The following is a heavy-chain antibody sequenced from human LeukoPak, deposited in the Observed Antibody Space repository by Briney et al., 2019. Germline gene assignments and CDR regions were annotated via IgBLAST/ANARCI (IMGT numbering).Heavy chain of an antibody. Sequence: GGSLRLSCAASGFTFSSYSMNWVRQAPGKGLEWVSYISSSSSTIYYADSVKGRFTISRDNAKNSLYLQMNSLRAEDTAVYYCAGAGRMGAFDIWGQGTMVTVSS. J-gene: IGHJ3*02. V-gene: IGHV3-48*04. CDR2: ISSSSSTI. CDR3: AGAGRMGAFDI. CDR1: GFTFSSYS. D-gene: IGHD1-26*01.